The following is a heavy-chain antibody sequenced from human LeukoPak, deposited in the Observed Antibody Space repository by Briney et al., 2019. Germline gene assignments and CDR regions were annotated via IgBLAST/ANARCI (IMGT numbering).Heavy chain of an antibody. CDR1: GGSFSGYY. V-gene: IGHV4-34*01. CDR3: ARDRENLFDIVVVPAAMGWFDP. Sequence: SETLSLTCAVYGGSFSGYYWSWIRQPPGKGLEWIGEINHSGSTNYNPSLKSRVTISVDTSKNQFSLKLSSVTAADTAVYYCARDRENLFDIVVVPAAMGWFDPWGQGTLVTVSS. D-gene: IGHD2-2*01. CDR2: INHSGST. J-gene: IGHJ5*02.